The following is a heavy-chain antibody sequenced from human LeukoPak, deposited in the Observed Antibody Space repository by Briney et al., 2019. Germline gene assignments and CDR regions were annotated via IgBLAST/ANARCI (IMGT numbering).Heavy chain of an antibody. CDR3: ARVSLITAAVFDY. D-gene: IGHD6-13*01. J-gene: IGHJ4*02. V-gene: IGHV3-21*01. CDR2: ISNSSTYI. CDR1: GFTFSGYT. Sequence: EPGGSLRLSCAASGFTFSGYTMTWVRQAPGKGLERVSSISNSSTYIYYADSVKGRFTISRDNVQNSLSLQMNSLRAEDTAVYYCARVSLITAAVFDYWGQGTLVTVSS.